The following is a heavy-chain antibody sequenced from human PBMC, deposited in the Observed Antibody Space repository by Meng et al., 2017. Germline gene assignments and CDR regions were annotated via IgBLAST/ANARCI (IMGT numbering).Heavy chain of an antibody. Sequence: VPVVVFGGGLGKPGGSLRLAWAAFGFTFSDYYMSWIRQAPGKGLEGVSYISSSGSTIYYAESVKGRFTISRDNAKHSLYLQMNSLRAEDTAVYYCARVLDRSGGADYWGQGTLVTVSS. D-gene: IGHD3-16*01. V-gene: IGHV3-11*01. CDR2: ISSSGSTI. CDR1: GFTFSDYY. CDR3: ARVLDRSGGADY. J-gene: IGHJ4*02.